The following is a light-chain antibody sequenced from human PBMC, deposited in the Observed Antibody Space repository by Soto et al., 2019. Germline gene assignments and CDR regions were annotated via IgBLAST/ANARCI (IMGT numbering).Light chain of an antibody. CDR1: QSVSIK. CDR2: GAS. CDR3: QQRSDWLPIT. J-gene: IGKJ5*01. V-gene: IGKV3-15*01. Sequence: EIVMTQSPATLSVSPWERATLSCRASQSVSIKLAWYQQKPGQAPRLLIYGASTRATGIPARFSGSGSGTEFTLTISSLEPEDFAVYYCQQRSDWLPITFGQGTRLEIK.